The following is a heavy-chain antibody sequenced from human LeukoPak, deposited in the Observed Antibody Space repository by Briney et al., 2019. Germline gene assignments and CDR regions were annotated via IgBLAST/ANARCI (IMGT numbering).Heavy chain of an antibody. Sequence: PSQTLSLTCTVSGGSISSGGYYWSWIRQHPGKGLEWIGYIYYSGSTYYNPSLKSRVTISVDTSKNQFSLKLSSVTAADTAVYYCARDIFPDTAMVTVYGMDVWGQGTTVTVSS. CDR2: IYYSGST. V-gene: IGHV4-31*03. D-gene: IGHD5-18*01. CDR1: GGSISSGGYY. CDR3: ARDIFPDTAMVTVYGMDV. J-gene: IGHJ6*02.